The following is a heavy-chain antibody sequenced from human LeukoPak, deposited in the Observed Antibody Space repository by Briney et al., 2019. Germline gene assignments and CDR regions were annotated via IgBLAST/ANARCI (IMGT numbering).Heavy chain of an antibody. D-gene: IGHD2-21*02. V-gene: IGHV4-34*01. CDR3: ASSWVTATLGGYYYYGMDV. Sequence: XWXRQXXXXGLGXXGEINHSGSTNYNPSLKSRVTISVDTSKNQFSLKLSSVTAADTAVYYCASSWVTATLGGYYYYGMDVWGQGTTVTVSS. CDR2: INHSGST. J-gene: IGHJ6*02.